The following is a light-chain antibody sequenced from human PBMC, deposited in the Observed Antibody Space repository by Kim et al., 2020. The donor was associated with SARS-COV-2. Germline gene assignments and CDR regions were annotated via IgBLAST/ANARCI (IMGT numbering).Light chain of an antibody. CDR3: CSYAGSPPYV. J-gene: IGLJ1*01. CDR1: SSDVGNYNY. V-gene: IGLV2-11*01. CDR2: DVT. Sequence: QSALTQPHSVSGSPGQSVTISCTGTSSDVGNYNYVSWYQQHPGKAPKLMIYDVTERPSGVPDRFSASKSGNTASLTISGLQAEDEADYYCCSYAGSPPYVFGTGTKVTV.